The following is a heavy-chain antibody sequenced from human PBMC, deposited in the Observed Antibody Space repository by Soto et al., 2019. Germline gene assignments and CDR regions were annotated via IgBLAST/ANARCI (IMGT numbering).Heavy chain of an antibody. V-gene: IGHV4-31*03. CDR3: ARDGEHLNTIFGAWGWFDP. CDR1: GGSISSGGYY. D-gene: IGHD3-3*01. Sequence: SETLSLTCTVSGGSISSGGYYWSWIRQHPGKGLEWIGYIYYSGSTYYNPSLKSRVTISVDTSKNQFSLKLSSVTAADTAVYYCARDGEHLNTIFGAWGWFDPWGQGTLVTVSS. CDR2: IYYSGST. J-gene: IGHJ5*02.